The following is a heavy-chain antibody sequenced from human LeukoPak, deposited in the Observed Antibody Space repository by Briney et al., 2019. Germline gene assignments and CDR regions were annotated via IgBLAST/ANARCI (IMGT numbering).Heavy chain of an antibody. CDR2: IYHSGNT. Sequence: PSETLSLTCTVSGGSISSGGYYWSWIRQHPGKGLEWIGYIYHSGNTYYNPSLKSRVTISVDRSKNQFSLKLSSVTAADTAVYYCASVSYDFWSGYYLDYWGQGTLVTVSS. V-gene: IGHV4-30-2*01. CDR1: GGSISSGGYY. J-gene: IGHJ4*02. CDR3: ASVSYDFWSGYYLDY. D-gene: IGHD3-3*01.